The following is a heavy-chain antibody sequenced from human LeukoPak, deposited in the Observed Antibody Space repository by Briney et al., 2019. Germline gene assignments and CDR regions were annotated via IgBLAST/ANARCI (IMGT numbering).Heavy chain of an antibody. J-gene: IGHJ4*02. D-gene: IGHD5-18*01. Sequence: ASVKVSCKASGYTFTNYGVSWVRQAPGQGREWMGWISAYNGNTNYAQKFQGRVTMTTDTSTSTAYMELSSLRSDDTAVYYCARETGYAYGRAPLDYWGQGTLVTVSS. CDR2: ISAYNGNT. V-gene: IGHV1-18*01. CDR3: ARETGYAYGRAPLDY. CDR1: GYTFTNYG.